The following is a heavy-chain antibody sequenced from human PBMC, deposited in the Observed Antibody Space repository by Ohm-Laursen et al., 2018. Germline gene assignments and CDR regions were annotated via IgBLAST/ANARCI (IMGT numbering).Heavy chain of an antibody. CDR3: AKVSVTDYYDSSGYFLFDY. V-gene: IGHV4-59*11. Sequence: SDTLSLTCSVSGAPISTHYWSWIRQPPGKGLEWIGYIYYSGTTNYNPSLKSRVTISLNTSKNQFSLKLSSVTAADTAVYYCAKVSVTDYYDSSGYFLFDYWGQGTLVTVSS. D-gene: IGHD3-22*01. J-gene: IGHJ4*02. CDR1: GAPISTHY. CDR2: IYYSGTT.